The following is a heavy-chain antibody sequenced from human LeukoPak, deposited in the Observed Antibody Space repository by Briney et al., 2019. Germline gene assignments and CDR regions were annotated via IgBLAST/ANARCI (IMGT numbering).Heavy chain of an antibody. V-gene: IGHV3-30*18. CDR1: GFTFSKYG. Sequence: GTSLRLSCVASGFTFSKYGMHWIRQAPGKGLEWVALISHHGSDYYYEDSVKGRFTISRDNSKNTLYLQMNSLKPEDTAVYYCAKDHGEGYCSGGSCWHYGMDVWGQGTTVTVSS. CDR2: ISHHGSDY. J-gene: IGHJ6*02. CDR3: AKDHGEGYCSGGSCWHYGMDV. D-gene: IGHD2-15*01.